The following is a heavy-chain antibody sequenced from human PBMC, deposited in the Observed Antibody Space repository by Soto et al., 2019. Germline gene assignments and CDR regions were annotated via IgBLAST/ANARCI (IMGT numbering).Heavy chain of an antibody. D-gene: IGHD6-19*01. CDR2: ISYDGSNK. CDR1: GFTFSSYG. Sequence: QVQLVESGGGVVQPGRSLRRSCAASGFTFSSYGMHWVRQAPGKGLEWVAVISYDGSNKYYADSVKGRFTISRDNSKNTLYLQMNSLRAEDTAVYYCAKDRSSGWYGLYFQHWGQGTLVTVSS. J-gene: IGHJ1*01. CDR3: AKDRSSGWYGLYFQH. V-gene: IGHV3-30*18.